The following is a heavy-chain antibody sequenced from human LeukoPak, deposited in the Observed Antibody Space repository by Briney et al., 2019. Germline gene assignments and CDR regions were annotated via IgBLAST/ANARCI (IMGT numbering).Heavy chain of an antibody. V-gene: IGHV5-51*01. Sequence: GAPLQISCKGSGSIFTNYWIGCVRPLPGKGLGWMGIIYPGDSDTKYSPSFQGQVTISADKSISTAYLQWSSLKASDTAMYYCARQDYLALPLSYWGQGNLVTVSS. CDR1: GSIFTNYW. D-gene: IGHD2/OR15-2a*01. J-gene: IGHJ4*02. CDR2: IYPGDSDT. CDR3: ARQDYLALPLSY.